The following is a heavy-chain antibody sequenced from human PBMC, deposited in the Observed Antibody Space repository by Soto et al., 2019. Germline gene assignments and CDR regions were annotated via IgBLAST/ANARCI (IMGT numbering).Heavy chain of an antibody. CDR2: ISSSSSYT. Sequence: QVQLVESGGGLVKPGGSLRLSCAASGSTFSDYYMSWIRQAPGKGLEWVSYISSSSSYTNYADSVKGRFTISRDNAKNSLYLQMNSLRAEDTAVYYCARDGGDAYYYYYGMDVWGQGTTVTVSS. D-gene: IGHD4-17*01. CDR1: GSTFSDYY. J-gene: IGHJ6*02. V-gene: IGHV3-11*06. CDR3: ARDGGDAYYYYYGMDV.